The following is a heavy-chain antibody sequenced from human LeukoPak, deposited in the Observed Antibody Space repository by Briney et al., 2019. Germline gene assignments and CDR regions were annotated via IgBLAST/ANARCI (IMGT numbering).Heavy chain of an antibody. V-gene: IGHV3-23*01. D-gene: IGHD4-17*01. Sequence: GGSLRLSCAASGLTFSNYAMNWVRQASGKGLEWVSGITDSGRKTYYADYVKGRFSISRDNSKNTVYLQMSDLRAEDTAVYYCAKITKATTPNYWGQGTLVTVSS. CDR2: ITDSGRKT. CDR3: AKITKATTPNY. CDR1: GLTFSNYA. J-gene: IGHJ4*02.